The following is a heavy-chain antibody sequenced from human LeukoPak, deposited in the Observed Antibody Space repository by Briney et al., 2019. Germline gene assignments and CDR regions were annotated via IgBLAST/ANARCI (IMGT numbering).Heavy chain of an antibody. Sequence: GGSLRLSCAASGVTFRNFPMHWVPQAPGKGLEWVALISSDGTKKYYTDSVKGRFTISRDNSNNTLYLQMNSLRPEDTAVYYCARGGVVVVAASYYYGMDVWGQGTTVTVSS. D-gene: IGHD2-15*01. V-gene: IGHV3-30*04. CDR2: ISSDGTKK. CDR1: GVTFRNFP. CDR3: ARGGVVVVAASYYYGMDV. J-gene: IGHJ6*02.